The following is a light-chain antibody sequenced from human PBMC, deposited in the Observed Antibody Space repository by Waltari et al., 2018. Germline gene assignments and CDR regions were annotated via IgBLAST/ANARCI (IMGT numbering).Light chain of an antibody. V-gene: IGKV3-20*01. J-gene: IGKJ4*01. CDR2: GAS. CDR1: QSVSINY. CDR3: QHYGRSPRVA. Sequence: EIVLTQSPGTLSLSPGERASLSCRASQSVSINYLAWYQQKPGQAPRLLIYGASGRATDSPDRCTASGSGTDFTLTISRREPEDFAVYYCQHYGRSPRVAFGGGTKVEIK.